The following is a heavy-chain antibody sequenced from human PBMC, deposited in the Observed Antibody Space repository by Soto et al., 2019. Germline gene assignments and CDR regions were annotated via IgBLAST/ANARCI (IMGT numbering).Heavy chain of an antibody. Sequence: HPGGSLRLSCAASGFTFSSYWMSWVRQAPGKGLEWVANIKQDGSEKYYVDSVKGRFTISRDNAKNSLYLQMNSLRAEDTAVYYCARDNWSRGDYVWAYYYGMDVWGQGTTVTVSS. CDR1: GFTFSSYW. V-gene: IGHV3-7*03. D-gene: IGHD4-17*01. J-gene: IGHJ6*02. CDR2: IKQDGSEK. CDR3: ARDNWSRGDYVWAYYYGMDV.